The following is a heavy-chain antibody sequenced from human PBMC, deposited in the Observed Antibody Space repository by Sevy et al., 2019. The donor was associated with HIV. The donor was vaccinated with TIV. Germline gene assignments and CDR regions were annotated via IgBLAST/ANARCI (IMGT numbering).Heavy chain of an antibody. D-gene: IGHD6-19*01. CDR1: GFTFSSYA. J-gene: IGHJ3*02. V-gene: IGHV3-23*01. CDR3: AKGGDNGGWYDKAFDI. CDR2: ISGSGGST. Sequence: GGSLRLSCAASGFTFSSYAMSWVRQAPGKGLEWVSAISGSGGSTYYADSGKGRFTISRDNSKSTLYRQMNSMRAENTAVYYCAKGGDNGGWYDKAFDIWGQGTMVTVSS.